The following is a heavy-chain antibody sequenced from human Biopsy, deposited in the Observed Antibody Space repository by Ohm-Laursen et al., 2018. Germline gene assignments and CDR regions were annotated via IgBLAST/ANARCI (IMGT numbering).Heavy chain of an antibody. J-gene: IGHJ4*02. CDR2: ISWSSAHI. V-gene: IGHV3-9*01. Sequence: SLRLFCTASGFTFEDYAMHWVRQVPGKGLEWDSGISWSSAHIDYADSVKGRFTISRDNAKKSLYLQMNSLRAEDTALYYCVKATASYDSRGYYYDYWGQGTLVTVSS. CDR1: GFTFEDYA. D-gene: IGHD3-22*01. CDR3: VKATASYDSRGYYYDY.